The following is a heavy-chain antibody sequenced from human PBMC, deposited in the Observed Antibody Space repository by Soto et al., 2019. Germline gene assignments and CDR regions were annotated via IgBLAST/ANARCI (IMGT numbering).Heavy chain of an antibody. Sequence: QVYLVQSGPEVKKPGASVKVSCKASGYTFINYGVSWVPQAPGQGLEWMGWISAYNGDKKYAQNVQGRVTLTTDTSTSTAYMEMRTLRSDDTAAYYCARDGPHIPAVGDVWGQGTTVTVSS. V-gene: IGHV1-18*01. CDR2: ISAYNGDK. CDR3: ARDGPHIPAVGDV. CDR1: GYTFINYG. D-gene: IGHD6-13*01. J-gene: IGHJ6*02.